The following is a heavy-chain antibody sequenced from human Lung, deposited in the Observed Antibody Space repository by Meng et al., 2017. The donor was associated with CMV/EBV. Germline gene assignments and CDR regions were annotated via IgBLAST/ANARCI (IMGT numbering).Heavy chain of an antibody. CDR2: INHSGIT. CDR1: GGSFSGYY. CDR3: ARGNRGLDEVVRGGYYYYGLDV. D-gene: IGHD3/OR15-3a*01. V-gene: IGHV4-34*01. Sequence: LXCAVYGGSFSGYYWTWFRQPPGKGLEWIGEINHSGITNYNPSLKSPVTISVDTSKNQFSLKVSSVTAADTAVYYCARGNRGLDEVVRGGYYYYGLDVWXQGTXVTVSS. J-gene: IGHJ6*02.